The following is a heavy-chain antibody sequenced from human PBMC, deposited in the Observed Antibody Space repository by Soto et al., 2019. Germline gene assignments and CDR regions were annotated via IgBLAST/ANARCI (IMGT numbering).Heavy chain of an antibody. CDR2: ISSSSSYI. J-gene: IGHJ2*01. V-gene: IGHV3-21*01. Sequence: GGSLRLSCAASGFTFSSYSMNWARQAPGKGLEWVSSISSSSSYIYYADSVKGRFTISRDNAKNSLYLQMNSLRAEDTAVYYCVMNIVPPSWYFDLWGRGTLVTVSS. CDR3: VMNIVPPSWYFDL. CDR1: GFTFSSYS. D-gene: IGHD2-8*01.